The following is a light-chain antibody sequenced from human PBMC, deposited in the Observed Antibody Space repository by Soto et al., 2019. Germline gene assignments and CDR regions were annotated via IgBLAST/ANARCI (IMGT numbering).Light chain of an antibody. V-gene: IGKV3-11*01. CDR2: LAS. CDR3: HQRQSWPRT. J-gene: IGKJ1*01. Sequence: EIVLTQSPATLSSFPGDRVTLSCRASQAVTTRLAWYQHRPGQAPRLLIYLASNRAAGVPARFSGSGSGTDFTLTISDVEPEDFAVYYCHQRQSWPRTFGQGTTVDI. CDR1: QAVTTR.